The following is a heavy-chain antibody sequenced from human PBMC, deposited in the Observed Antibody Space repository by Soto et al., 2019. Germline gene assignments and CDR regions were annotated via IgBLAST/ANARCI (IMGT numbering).Heavy chain of an antibody. V-gene: IGHV3-33*01. J-gene: IGHJ4*02. Sequence: GSLRLSCAASGFTFSNYGMHWVRQAPGKGLDWVALTWNDGSNKYYTDSVKGRFTISRDNSKNTLYLQMNSLRAEDTALYYCARDMGYSSGHGFDLWGQGTLVTVSS. D-gene: IGHD6-19*01. CDR3: ARDMGYSSGHGFDL. CDR2: TWNDGSNK. CDR1: GFTFSNYG.